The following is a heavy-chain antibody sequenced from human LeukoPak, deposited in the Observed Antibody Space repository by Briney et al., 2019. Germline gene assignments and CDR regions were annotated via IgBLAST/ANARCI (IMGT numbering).Heavy chain of an antibody. V-gene: IGHV3-53*01. CDR1: GFIVSTYY. J-gene: IGHJ4*02. Sequence: GGSLRLSCAASGFIVSTYYMTWVRQAPGKGLECVSVIYSGGSTYYADSVKGRFTVSRDNSKNTLYLQMNSLRAEDTAMYYCARGIGYCTSTTCLLPFDYWGQGTLVTVSS. D-gene: IGHD2-2*01. CDR2: IYSGGST. CDR3: ARGIGYCTSTTCLLPFDY.